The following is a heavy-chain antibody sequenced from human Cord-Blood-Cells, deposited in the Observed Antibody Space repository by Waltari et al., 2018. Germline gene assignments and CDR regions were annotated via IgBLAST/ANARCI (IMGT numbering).Heavy chain of an antibody. V-gene: IGHV1-18*01. CDR3: ARAPPGRIAVAGRFKFDY. D-gene: IGHD6-13*01. CDR1: GYTFTSYG. Sequence: QVQLVQSGAEVKKPGASVKVSCKASGYTFTSYGISWVRQAPGQGLEWMGWITMTTDTSTSTAYMELRSLRSDDTAVYYCARAPPGRIAVAGRFKFDYWGQGTLVTVSS. J-gene: IGHJ4*02.